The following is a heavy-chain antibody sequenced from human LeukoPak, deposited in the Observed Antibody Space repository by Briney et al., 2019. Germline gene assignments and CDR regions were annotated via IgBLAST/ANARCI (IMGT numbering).Heavy chain of an antibody. D-gene: IGHD3-10*01. Sequence: SVKVSCKASGGTFSCYAISWVRQAPGQGLEWTGRIIPIFGTANYAQKFQGRVTITADKSTSTAYMELSSLRSEDTAVYYCARDQGNAFDIWGQGTMVTVSS. V-gene: IGHV1-69*06. J-gene: IGHJ3*02. CDR3: ARDQGNAFDI. CDR1: GGTFSCYA. CDR2: IIPIFGTA.